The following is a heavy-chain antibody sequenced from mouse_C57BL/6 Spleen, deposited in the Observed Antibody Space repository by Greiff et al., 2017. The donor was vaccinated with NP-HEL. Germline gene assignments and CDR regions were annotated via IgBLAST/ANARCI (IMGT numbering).Heavy chain of an antibody. CDR1: GYTFTEYT. CDR3: ARHEDRGSYYYGSSYWFAY. CDR2: FYPGSGSI. V-gene: IGHV1-62-2*01. J-gene: IGHJ3*01. Sequence: VQLQQSGAELVKPGASVKLSCKASGYTFTEYTIHWVKQRSGQGLEWIGWFYPGSGSIKYNEKFKDKATLTADKSSSTVYMELSRLTSEDSAVYFCARHEDRGSYYYGSSYWFAYWGQGTLVTVSA. D-gene: IGHD1-1*01.